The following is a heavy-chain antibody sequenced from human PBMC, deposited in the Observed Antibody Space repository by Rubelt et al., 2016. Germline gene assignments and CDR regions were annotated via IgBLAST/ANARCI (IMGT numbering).Heavy chain of an antibody. V-gene: IGHV1-18*01. D-gene: IGHD3-22*01. CDR1: GYTFTTYG. J-gene: IGHJ4*02. Sequence: QVHLVQSAIEVKKPGASVKISCNTSGYTFTTYGIIWARRAPGQGLEWMGWINTYNDKTNYPQKFQGRVSMTTDSSTNTAYMELRSLRSDDTAVYYGARGYFDSTGDFDYWGQGTLVTVSS. CDR3: ARGYFDSTGDFDY. CDR2: INTYNDKT.